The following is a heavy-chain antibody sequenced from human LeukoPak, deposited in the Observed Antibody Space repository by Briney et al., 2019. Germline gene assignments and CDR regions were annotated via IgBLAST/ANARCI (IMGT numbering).Heavy chain of an antibody. Sequence: PGRSLRLSCAASGFTFSSYAMHWVRQAPGKGLEWVAVISYDGSNKYYADSVKGRFTISRDNSKNTLCLQMNSLRAEDTAVYYCARYSSSSTWGQGTLVTVSS. J-gene: IGHJ4*02. CDR3: ARYSSSST. D-gene: IGHD6-6*01. V-gene: IGHV3-30-3*01. CDR2: ISYDGSNK. CDR1: GFTFSSYA.